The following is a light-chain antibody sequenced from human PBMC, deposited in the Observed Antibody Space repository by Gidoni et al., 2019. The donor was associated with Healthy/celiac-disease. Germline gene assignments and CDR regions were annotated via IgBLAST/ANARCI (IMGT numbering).Light chain of an antibody. CDR3: QQYSQWPIT. Sequence: LLLTHSPVTLSGSPGERATLACRASQAVGSNYLAWYQQKPGQAPRPLICGISTRATDIPDRCSGSGSGTEFTRTINSLQSEDYAVYYWQQYSQWPITFGQGTRLESK. V-gene: IGKV3-15*01. CDR2: GIS. CDR1: QAVGSN. J-gene: IGKJ5*01.